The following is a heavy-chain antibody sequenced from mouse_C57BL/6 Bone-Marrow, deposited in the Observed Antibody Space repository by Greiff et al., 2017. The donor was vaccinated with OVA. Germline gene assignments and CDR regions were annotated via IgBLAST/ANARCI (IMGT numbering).Heavy chain of an antibody. CDR1: GYTFTDYY. CDR2: INPNNGGT. J-gene: IGHJ3*01. D-gene: IGHD4-1*01. Sequence: EVQLQQSGPELVKPGASVKISCKASGYTFTDYYMNWVKQSHGKSLEWIGDINPNNGGTSYNQKFKGKATLTVDKSSSTAYMELRSLTSEDSAVYYCARSRGNWDPFAYWGQGTLVTVSA. CDR3: ARSRGNWDPFAY. V-gene: IGHV1-26*01.